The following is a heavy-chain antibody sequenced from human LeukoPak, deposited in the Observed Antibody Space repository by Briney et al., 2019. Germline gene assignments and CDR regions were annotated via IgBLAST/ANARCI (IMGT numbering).Heavy chain of an antibody. Sequence: SETLSLTCTVSGGSISSFYWSWIRQPPGKGLEYIGYISYSETTSYDPSLKSRVTISVDTSKNQFSLKLTSVTAADTAVYYCARTYSGRSYYFDCWGQGTLVTVSS. J-gene: IGHJ4*02. CDR1: GGSISSFY. CDR2: ISYSETT. V-gene: IGHV4-59*01. CDR3: ARTYSGRSYYFDC. D-gene: IGHD1-26*01.